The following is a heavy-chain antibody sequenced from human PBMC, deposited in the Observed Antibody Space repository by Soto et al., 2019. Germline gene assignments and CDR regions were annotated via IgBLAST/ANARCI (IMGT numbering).Heavy chain of an antibody. CDR1: GGSISSGGYY. D-gene: IGHD3-10*01. Sequence: SETLSLTCTVSGGSISSGGYYWNWIRQHPGKGLEWIGYIYYSGFTYYNPSLKSRVTISVDTSKNQFSLKLSSVTAEDTAVYYCARSVTPWGQGTLVTVSS. V-gene: IGHV4-31*03. CDR2: IYYSGFT. CDR3: ARSVTP. J-gene: IGHJ5*02.